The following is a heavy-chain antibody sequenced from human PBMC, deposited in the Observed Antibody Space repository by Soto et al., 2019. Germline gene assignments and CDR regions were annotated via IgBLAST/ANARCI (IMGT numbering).Heavy chain of an antibody. D-gene: IGHD3-22*01. CDR2: IFYSGGT. V-gene: IGHV4-39*07. J-gene: IGHJ3*02. CDR3: ARRNSYFDSSGYVDAFDI. Sequence: PSETLSLTCTVSGGSILDSTYYWAWIRQSPGKGLEWIGTIFYSGGTFYTPSLKSRVTMSVDTSNNQFSLKLSSVTAADTAVYYCARRNSYFDSSGYVDAFDIWGQGTMVTVS. CDR1: GGSILDSTYY.